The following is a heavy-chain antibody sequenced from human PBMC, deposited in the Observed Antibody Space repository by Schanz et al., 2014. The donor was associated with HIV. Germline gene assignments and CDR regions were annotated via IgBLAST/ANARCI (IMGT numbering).Heavy chain of an antibody. CDR2: INHSGST. CDR1: GGSFSVYS. Sequence: QVQLQQWGAGLLKPSETLSLTCAVYGGSFSVYSWSWIRQPPGKGLQWIGEINHSGSTNYNPSLKSRVTISVDTSKTQFSLKLTSVTAADTAVYYCARHIREYRLRWFDPWGQGTLVTVSS. V-gene: IGHV4-34*01. J-gene: IGHJ5*02. CDR3: ARHIREYRLRWFDP. D-gene: IGHD2-21*01.